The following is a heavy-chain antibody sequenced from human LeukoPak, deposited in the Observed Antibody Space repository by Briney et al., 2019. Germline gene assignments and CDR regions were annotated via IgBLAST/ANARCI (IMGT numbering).Heavy chain of an antibody. CDR3: ARDSTSYGSGSYYNPDDAFDI. CDR2: ISAYNGNT. D-gene: IGHD3-10*01. CDR1: GYTFTSYG. V-gene: IGHV1-18*01. J-gene: IGHJ3*02. Sequence: GASVKVSCKASGYTFTSYGISWVRQAPGQGLEWMGWISAYNGNTNYAQKLQGRVTMTTDTSTSTAYMELRSLRSDDTAVYYCARDSTSYGSGSYYNPDDAFDIWGQGTMVAVSS.